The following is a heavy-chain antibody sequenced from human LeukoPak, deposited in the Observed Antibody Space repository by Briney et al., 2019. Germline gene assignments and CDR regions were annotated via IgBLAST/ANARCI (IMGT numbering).Heavy chain of an antibody. V-gene: IGHV1-2*02. Sequence: ASVKVSCKASGHIFSDYYMHWVRQAPGQGLEWMGWINPDSGGTNYAQKFQGRVTMTWDTSISTANMELSRLKSDDTAVYYCARVPSIAVDPAFDIWGQGTMVTVSS. D-gene: IGHD6-19*01. CDR1: GHIFSDYY. CDR3: ARVPSIAVDPAFDI. CDR2: INPDSGGT. J-gene: IGHJ3*02.